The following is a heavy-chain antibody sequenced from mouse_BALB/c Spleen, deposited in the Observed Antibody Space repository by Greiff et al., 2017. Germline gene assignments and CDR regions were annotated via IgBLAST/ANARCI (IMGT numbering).Heavy chain of an antibody. CDR3: ARGTRNYFDC. CDR2: IDPANGNT. V-gene: IGHV14-3*02. J-gene: IGHJ2*01. CDR1: GFNIKDTY. D-gene: IGHD3-3*01. Sequence: VQLQQSGAELVQPGASVKFSCTASGFNIKDTYMHWVKPRPERGLEWIGRIDPANGNTKYDPKFQGKATITADTSSNTAYLQLSSLTSEDTAVYYCARGTRNYFDCWGRGTTHRVSS.